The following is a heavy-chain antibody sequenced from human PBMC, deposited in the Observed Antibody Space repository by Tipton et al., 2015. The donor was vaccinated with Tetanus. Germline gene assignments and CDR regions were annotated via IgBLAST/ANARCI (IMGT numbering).Heavy chain of an antibody. J-gene: IGHJ4*02. D-gene: IGHD4-17*01. CDR1: RGSVRSDNYQ. V-gene: IGHV4-30-2*01. Sequence: TLSLTCTVSRGSVRSDNYQWNWIRQPPGKGLEWIGYSYASGSNYYNPSLKSRLTISVHGSKNQFSLKLSSVTAADTAVYYCARGGDPGYFDFWGQGILVTVSS. CDR3: ARGGDPGYFDF. CDR2: SYASGSN.